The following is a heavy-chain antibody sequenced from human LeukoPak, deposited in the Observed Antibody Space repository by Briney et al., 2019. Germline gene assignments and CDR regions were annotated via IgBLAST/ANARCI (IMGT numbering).Heavy chain of an antibody. Sequence: SETLSLTCGVSGGSISSTNWWSWVRQPPGQGLEWIGEVSLTGETNYNPSLNGRVTMSLDGSRNQLSLTLTSVTAADTAVYYCARGVGYYYVSLDYWGQGTLVTVSS. D-gene: IGHD3-3*01. CDR1: GGSISSTNW. CDR2: VSLTGET. CDR3: ARGVGYYYVSLDY. J-gene: IGHJ4*02. V-gene: IGHV4-4*02.